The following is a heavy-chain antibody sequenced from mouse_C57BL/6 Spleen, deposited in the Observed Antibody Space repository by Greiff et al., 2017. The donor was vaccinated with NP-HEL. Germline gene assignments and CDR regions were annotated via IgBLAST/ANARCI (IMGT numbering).Heavy chain of an antibody. D-gene: IGHD1-1*01. V-gene: IGHV1-50*01. CDR3: ARWGTTNY. Sequence: QVQLKQPGAELVKPGASVKLSCKASGYTFTSYWMQWVKQRPGQGLEWIGEIDPSDSYTNYNQKFKGKATLTVDTSSRTAYMQLSSLTSEDSAVYYCARWGTTNYWGQGTTLTVSS. J-gene: IGHJ2*01. CDR2: IDPSDSYT. CDR1: GYTFTSYW.